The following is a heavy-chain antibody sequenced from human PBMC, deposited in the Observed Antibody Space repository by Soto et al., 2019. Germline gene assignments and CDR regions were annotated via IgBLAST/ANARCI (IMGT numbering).Heavy chain of an antibody. V-gene: IGHV3-30-3*01. CDR3: ARDYRNIVVVVAATLDY. Sequence: GGSLRLSCAASGFTFSSYAMHWVRQAPGKGLEWVAVISYDGSNKYYADSVKGRFTISRDNSKNTLYLQMNSLRAEDTAVYYCARDYRNIVVVVAATLDYSGQGTLVTVSS. D-gene: IGHD2-15*01. J-gene: IGHJ4*02. CDR1: GFTFSSYA. CDR2: ISYDGSNK.